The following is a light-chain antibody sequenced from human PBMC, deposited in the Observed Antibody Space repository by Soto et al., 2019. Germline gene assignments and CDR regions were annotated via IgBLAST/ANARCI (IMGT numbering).Light chain of an antibody. CDR3: SSYTTSSTRV. CDR2: EVT. CDR1: SSDVGIYNY. J-gene: IGLJ1*01. Sequence: QSVLTQPASVSGSPGQSIAISCTGSSSDVGIYNYVSWYQQHPGKVPKLIIYEVTNRPSGVSNRFSGSKSGNTASLTISGLPAEDVADYSCSSYTTSSTRVFGTGTTGTVL. V-gene: IGLV2-14*01.